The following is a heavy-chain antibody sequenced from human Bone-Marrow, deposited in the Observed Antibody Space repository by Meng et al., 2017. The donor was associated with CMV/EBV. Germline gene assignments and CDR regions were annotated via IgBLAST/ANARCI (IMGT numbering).Heavy chain of an antibody. D-gene: IGHD6-13*01. CDR3: ARGGVSSSSWYIY. V-gene: IGHV3-48*04. Sequence: EGSLRLSCAASGFTFGTFAMNWVRQAPGKGLDWISYISSTSSTIYYADSVKGRFTISRDNAKNSLYLQMNSLRAEDTAVYYCARGGVSSSSWYIYWGQGTLVTVSS. CDR2: ISSTSSTI. CDR1: GFTFGTFA. J-gene: IGHJ4*02.